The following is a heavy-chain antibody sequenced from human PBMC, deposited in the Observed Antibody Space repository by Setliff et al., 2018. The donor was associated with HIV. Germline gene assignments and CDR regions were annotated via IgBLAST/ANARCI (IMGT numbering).Heavy chain of an antibody. J-gene: IGHJ6*03. CDR2: MSYSGST. CDR1: GGSITSDGYF. V-gene: IGHV4-31*03. D-gene: IGHD6-6*01. CDR3: ARNVLATRDTNYYYYYYMDV. Sequence: PSETLSLTCTVSGGSITSDGYFWTWIRQHPGKGLEWIGYMSYSGSTYYNPSLKSRVTISGDTSKNQFSLKLSSVTAADTAVYYCARNVLATRDTNYYYYYYMDVWGKGTTVTVSS.